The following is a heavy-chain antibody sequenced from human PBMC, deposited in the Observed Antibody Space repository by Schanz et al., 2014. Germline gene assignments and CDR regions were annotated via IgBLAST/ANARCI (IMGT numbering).Heavy chain of an antibody. CDR1: GFTISSYS. CDR2: ISSSGGSI. CDR3: ARDFDDRRGYGSGYCLGDCMDV. Sequence: EVHLVESGGGLVKRGGSLRLSCAASGFTISSYSMNWVRQAPGKGLEWVSSISSSGGSIYYADSVKGRFSISRDNAKNSLFLQMNRLRAEDTAVYYCARDFDDRRGYGSGYCLGDCMDVWGQGTTVTVSS. J-gene: IGHJ6*02. V-gene: IGHV3-21*04. D-gene: IGHD3-10*01.